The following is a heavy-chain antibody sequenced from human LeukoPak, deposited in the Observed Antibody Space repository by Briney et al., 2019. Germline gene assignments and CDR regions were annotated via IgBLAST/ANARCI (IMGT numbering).Heavy chain of an antibody. CDR3: ARASYYDISGYPSG. CDR2: ISAYNGNT. CDR1: GYTFTSYG. J-gene: IGHJ4*02. V-gene: IGHV1-18*01. D-gene: IGHD3-22*01. Sequence: ASVKVSCKASGYTFTSYGISGVRQAPGQGLEWMGWISAYNGNTNYAQKLQGRVTMTTDTSTSTAYMELRSLRSDDTAVYYCARASYYDISGYPSGWGQGTLVTVSS.